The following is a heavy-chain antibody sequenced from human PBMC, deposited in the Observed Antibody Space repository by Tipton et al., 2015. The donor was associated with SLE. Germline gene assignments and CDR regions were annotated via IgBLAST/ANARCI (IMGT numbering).Heavy chain of an antibody. CDR1: GGSMNRSNYY. J-gene: IGHJ2*01. V-gene: IGHV4-39*01. Sequence: TLSLTCTVSGGSMNRSNYYWGWIRQPPGKGLEWIGSIYYSGNTYYNPSLKTRVTISVDTSKNQFSLKLSSVTAADTAVYYCARNLGPEWMATKRGYFDLWGRGTLVSVSS. CDR3: ARNLGPEWMATKRGYFDL. D-gene: IGHD5-24*01. CDR2: IYYSGNT.